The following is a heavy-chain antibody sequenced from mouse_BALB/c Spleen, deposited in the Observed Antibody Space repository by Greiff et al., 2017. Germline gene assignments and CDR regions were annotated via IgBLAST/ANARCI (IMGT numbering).Heavy chain of an antibody. Sequence: EVNVVESGGGLVKPGGSLKLSCAASGFAFSSYDMSWVRQTPEKRLEWVAYISSGGGSTYYPDTVKGRFTISRDNAKNTLYLQMSSLKSEDTAMYYCARHLGGFAYWGQGTLVTVSA. V-gene: IGHV5-12-1*01. D-gene: IGHD3-3*01. CDR3: ARHLGGFAY. CDR1: GFAFSSYD. J-gene: IGHJ3*01. CDR2: ISSGGGST.